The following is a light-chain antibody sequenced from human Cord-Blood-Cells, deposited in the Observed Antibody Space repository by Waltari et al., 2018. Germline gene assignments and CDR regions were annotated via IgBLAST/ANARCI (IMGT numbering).Light chain of an antibody. J-gene: IGLJ1*01. Sequence: SSELTQDPAVSVALGQTVRITCQGVSLRSYYASWYQQKPGQAPVLVIYAKNNRPSGIPDRFTGSSSGNAASVTITGAQAEDAGEYCCNSRDSSSNLHDVFGTGTKVTVL. CDR3: NSRDSSSNLHDV. CDR1: SLRSYY. V-gene: IGLV3-19*01. CDR2: AKN.